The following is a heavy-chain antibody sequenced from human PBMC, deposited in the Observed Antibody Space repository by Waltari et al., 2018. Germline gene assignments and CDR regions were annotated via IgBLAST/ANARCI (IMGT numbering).Heavy chain of an antibody. CDR3: TKDLYGSGSPD. V-gene: IGHV3-43*02. CDR1: GFTFDDFA. J-gene: IGHJ4*02. D-gene: IGHD3-10*01. Sequence: EVQLMESGGGIVQPGGSLRLSCAGSGFTFDDFAMDWVRQAPGKGRGGVSLVSAVGESKFYADSLKGRFTSFRYNDKNSLYLQMNRLRIEDTAFYYCTKDLYGSGSPDWGQGTLVTVSS. CDR2: VSAVGESK.